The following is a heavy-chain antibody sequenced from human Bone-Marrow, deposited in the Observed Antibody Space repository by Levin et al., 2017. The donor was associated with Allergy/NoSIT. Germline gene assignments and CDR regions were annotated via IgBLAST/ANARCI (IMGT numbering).Heavy chain of an antibody. Sequence: GASVKVSCKASGYTFTSYDINWVRQATGQGLEWMGWMNPNSGNTGYAQKFQGRVTMTRNTSISTAYMELSSLRSEDTAVYYCARVEGSVAGTVWLYYYGMDVWGQGTTVTVS. V-gene: IGHV1-8*01. D-gene: IGHD6-19*01. CDR3: ARVEGSVAGTVWLYYYGMDV. J-gene: IGHJ6*02. CDR1: GYTFTSYD. CDR2: MNPNSGNT.